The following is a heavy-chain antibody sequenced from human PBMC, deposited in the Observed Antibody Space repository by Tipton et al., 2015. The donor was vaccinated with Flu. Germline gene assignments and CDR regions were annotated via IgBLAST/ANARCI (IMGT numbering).Heavy chain of an antibody. D-gene: IGHD3-3*01. CDR2: ISSSGSTI. CDR3: ARVNDFWSGYYWGYGMDV. J-gene: IGHJ6*02. CDR1: GFTFSDYY. V-gene: IGHV3-11*01. Sequence: SLRLSCAASGFTFSDYYMSWIRQAPGKGLEWVSYISSSGSTIYYADSVKGRFTISRDNAKNSLYLQMNSLRAEDTAVYYCARVNDFWSGYYWGYGMDVWGQGPTVTVSS.